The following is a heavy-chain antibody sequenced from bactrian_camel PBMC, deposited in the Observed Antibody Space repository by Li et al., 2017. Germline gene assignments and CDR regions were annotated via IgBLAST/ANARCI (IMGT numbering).Heavy chain of an antibody. V-gene: IGHV3S40*01. CDR3: AAVRYGGSWYPLCRARSADFGY. CDR2: IAVRGGNT. Sequence: VQLVESGGDSVETGGSLRLSCRASGDTSTIQYVGWFKHNGGPAREGVAAIAVRGGNTWYADSVKGRFTITQDKSDNMVYLQMNSLKPEDTALYYCAAVRYGGSWYPLCRARSADFGYWGQGTQVTVSS. J-gene: IGHJ6*01. D-gene: IGHD6*01. CDR1: GDTSTIQY.